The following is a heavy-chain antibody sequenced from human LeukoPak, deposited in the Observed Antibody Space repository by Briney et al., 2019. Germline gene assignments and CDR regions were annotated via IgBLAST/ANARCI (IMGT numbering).Heavy chain of an antibody. Sequence: SETLSLTCAVYGGSFSGYNWSWIRQPPGKGLEWIGEIYHSGNTKYNPSLKSRVTISVDKSNNQFSLKLTSVTAADTAVYFCASGDSSGWSYEHDYWGQGTQVTVSS. CDR1: GGSFSGYN. D-gene: IGHD6-19*01. CDR2: IYHSGNT. J-gene: IGHJ4*02. CDR3: ASGDSSGWSYEHDY. V-gene: IGHV4-34*01.